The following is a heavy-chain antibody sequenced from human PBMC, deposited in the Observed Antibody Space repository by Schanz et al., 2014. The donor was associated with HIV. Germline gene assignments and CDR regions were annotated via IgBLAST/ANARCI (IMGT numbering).Heavy chain of an antibody. CDR3: ARDLGGDFWSAQGGLDP. CDR1: GYTFTRYD. CDR2: INPSGGKT. J-gene: IGHJ5*02. D-gene: IGHD3-3*01. Sequence: QVQLVQSGAEVKKPGASVKVSCKASGYTFTRYDINWVRQATGQGLEWMGIINPSGGKTSLAQKFQGRVTLTRDTSTSTVYLELSSLRSEDTAIYYCARDLGGDFWSAQGGLDPWGQGTLVTVSS. V-gene: IGHV1-46*01.